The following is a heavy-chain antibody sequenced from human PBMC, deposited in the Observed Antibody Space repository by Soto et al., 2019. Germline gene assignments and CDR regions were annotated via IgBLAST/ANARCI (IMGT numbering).Heavy chain of an antibody. V-gene: IGHV4-31*01. Sequence: QVQLQESGPGLVKPSQTLSLTCTVSGGSISSGGYYWNWIRQHPGKGLEWIGYIYYSGSAYYNPFLVSXXTISVDTSKNQFSLKLSSVTAADTAVYYCARWFDPWGQGTLVTVSS. J-gene: IGHJ5*02. CDR3: ARWFDP. CDR2: IYYSGSA. CDR1: GGSISSGGYY.